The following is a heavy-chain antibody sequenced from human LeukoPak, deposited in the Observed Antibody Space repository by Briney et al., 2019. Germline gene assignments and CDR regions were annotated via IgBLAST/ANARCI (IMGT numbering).Heavy chain of an antibody. CDR2: ISGGSTI. Sequence: SGGSLRLSCVASGFTFSGFEMNWVRQTPGKGLEWVSYISGGSTIYYADSVEGRFTISRDNAKNSLYLQMNSLRVEDTAVYYCVRERNDYGDYFDFWGQGTLVTVSS. CDR3: VRERNDYGDYFDF. CDR1: GFTFSGFE. J-gene: IGHJ4*02. V-gene: IGHV3-48*03. D-gene: IGHD4-17*01.